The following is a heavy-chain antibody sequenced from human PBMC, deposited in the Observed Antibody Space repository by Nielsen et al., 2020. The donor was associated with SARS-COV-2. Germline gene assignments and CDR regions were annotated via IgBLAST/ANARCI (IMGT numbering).Heavy chain of an antibody. Sequence: ASVKVSCKASGYTFTSYYMHWVRQAPGQGLEWMGIINPSGGSTSYAQKFQGRFTMTRDTSTSTVYMELSSLRSEDTAVYYCASAPIPNYYDSSGYSHPPFDYWGQGTLVTVSS. CDR2: INPSGGST. D-gene: IGHD3-22*01. J-gene: IGHJ4*02. CDR3: ASAPIPNYYDSSGYSHPPFDY. CDR1: GYTFTSYY. V-gene: IGHV1-46*01.